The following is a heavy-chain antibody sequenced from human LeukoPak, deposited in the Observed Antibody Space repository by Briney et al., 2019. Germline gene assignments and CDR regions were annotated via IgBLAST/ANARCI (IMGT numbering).Heavy chain of an antibody. D-gene: IGHD2-2*02. CDR2: INHSGST. CDR3: ARPYCSSTSCYNGMDV. V-gene: IGHV4-34*01. CDR1: GGSFSGYY. Sequence: SETLSLTCAVYGGSFSGYYWRWIRQPPGKGLEWIGEINHSGSTNYNLSLKSRVTISVDTSKNQFSLKLSSVTAADTAVYYCARPYCSSTSCYNGMDVWGQGTTVTVSS. J-gene: IGHJ6*02.